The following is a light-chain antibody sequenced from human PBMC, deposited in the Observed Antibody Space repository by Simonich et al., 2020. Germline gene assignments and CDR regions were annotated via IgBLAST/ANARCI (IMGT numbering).Light chain of an antibody. CDR1: QGISNS. J-gene: IGKJ5*01. Sequence: DIQMTQSPSSLSASVGDRVTITCRASQGISNSLAWYQQKPGKAPKLLLYAASRLESWVPSRFSGSGSGTDYTLTISSLQPEDFATYYCQQYYSTPSTFGQGTRLEIK. V-gene: IGKV1-NL1*01. CDR2: AAS. CDR3: QQYYSTPST.